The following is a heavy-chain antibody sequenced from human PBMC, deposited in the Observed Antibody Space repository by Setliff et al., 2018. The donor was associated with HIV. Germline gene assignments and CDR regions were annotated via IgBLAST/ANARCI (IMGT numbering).Heavy chain of an antibody. J-gene: IGHJ3*02. CDR3: ARYKAYAGAFDI. V-gene: IGHV4-34*01. CDR1: GGSFSGYY. D-gene: IGHD2-2*01. Sequence: SETLSLTCAVYGGSFSGYYWSWIRQSPGKGLEWIGEINHIGGSTNHNPSLKSRVTLSLDTSKNQFSLKVTSVTAADTAVYYCARYKAYAGAFDIWGQGTMVTVSS. CDR2: INHIGGST.